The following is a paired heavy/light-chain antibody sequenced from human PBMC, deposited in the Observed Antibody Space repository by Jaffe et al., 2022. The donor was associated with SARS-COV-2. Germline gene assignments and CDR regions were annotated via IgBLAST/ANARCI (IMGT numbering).Heavy chain of an antibody. V-gene: IGHV1-3*01. CDR2: INVGSGNT. J-gene: IGHJ4*02. D-gene: IGHD1-20*01. CDR3: VRWGIIEPDY. Sequence: QVQLVQSGAEVKKPGASVKVSCKASGYTFITYPVHWVRQAPGQRLEWMGWINVGSGNTEYSRKFQGRVTITRDSSASTAFMELSSLRSEDTAVYYCVRWGIIEPDYWGQGTLVTVSS. CDR1: GYTFITYP.
Light chain of an antibody. J-gene: IGLJ3*02. Sequence: QSVLTQPPSASGTPGQRITISCSGSRSNIGSNTVNWYQQLPGAAPKLLIYNHNQRPSGVPDRFSGSKSGTSASLDISGLQSEDEADYYCAAWDDSLDGPVFGGGTRLTVL. V-gene: IGLV1-44*01. CDR1: RSNIGSNT. CDR3: AAWDDSLDGPV. CDR2: NHN.